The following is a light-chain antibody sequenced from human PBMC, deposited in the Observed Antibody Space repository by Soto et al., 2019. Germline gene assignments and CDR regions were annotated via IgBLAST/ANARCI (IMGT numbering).Light chain of an antibody. J-gene: IGKJ4*01. CDR1: QSVSSN. CDR3: QQYNNWPPT. V-gene: IGKV3-15*01. Sequence: EIVMTQSPATLSVSPGERATLSCRASQSVSSNLAWYQQKPGQAPRLLIYGASTRHTGIPARFSGSGSGTEFTLTISSLQSEDFAVYYCQQYNNWPPTFGGGTKVEIK. CDR2: GAS.